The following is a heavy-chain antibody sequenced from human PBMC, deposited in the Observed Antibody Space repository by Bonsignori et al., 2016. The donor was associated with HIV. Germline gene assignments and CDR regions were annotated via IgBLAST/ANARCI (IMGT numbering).Heavy chain of an antibody. CDR3: AKDSPYSSGYYYNMGNWFDP. D-gene: IGHD6-25*01. CDR1: GFTFSSYG. V-gene: IGHV3-30*02. Sequence: GESLKISCAASGFTFSSYGMHWVRQAPGKGLEWVAFIRYDGSNKYYADSVKGRFTISRDNSKSTLYLQMNSLRAEDTAVYYCAKDSPYSSGYYYNMGNWFDPWGQGTLVTVSS. J-gene: IGHJ5*02. CDR2: IRYDGSNK.